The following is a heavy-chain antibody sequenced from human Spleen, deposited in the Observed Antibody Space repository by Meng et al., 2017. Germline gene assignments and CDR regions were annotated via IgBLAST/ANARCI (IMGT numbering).Heavy chain of an antibody. CDR3: ARGPN. J-gene: IGHJ4*02. V-gene: IGHV1-3*01. Sequence: QVQLVQSGAEVKKPGASVKVSCKASGYTFTAYIIHWVRQAPGQRLEWLGWIYAGSGNTKYSEKFQGRVTITRDTSASTAYMELSSLRSEDTAVYYCARGPNWGQGTLVTVSS. CDR2: IYAGSGNT. CDR1: GYTFTAYI.